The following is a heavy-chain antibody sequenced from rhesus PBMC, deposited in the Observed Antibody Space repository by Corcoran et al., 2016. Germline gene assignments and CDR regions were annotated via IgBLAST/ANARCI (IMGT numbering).Heavy chain of an antibody. J-gene: IGHJ6*01. CDR2: IYWNDSK. CDR1: GFSISTTGTG. V-gene: IGHV2-95*01. Sequence: QVTLKESGPALVQPTQTLTLTCTFSGFSISTTGTGLVWLRQPPGKALEWLASIYWNDSKYYSTSLKSRLTISKDTSKNQVVLTMTNMDPVDTATYYCARVLTSLDSWGQGVVVTVSS. CDR3: ARVLTSLDS.